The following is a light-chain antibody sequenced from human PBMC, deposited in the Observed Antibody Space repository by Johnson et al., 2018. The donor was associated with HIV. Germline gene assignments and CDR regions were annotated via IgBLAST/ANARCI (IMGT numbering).Light chain of an antibody. CDR2: DNN. CDR3: GTWDSSLSAYV. CDR1: SSNIGNNY. V-gene: IGLV1-51*01. Sequence: QSVLTQPPSVSAAPGQKVTISCSGSSSNIGNNYVSWYQQLPGTAPKLLIYDNNKRPSGIPDRFSGSKSGTSAPLGLTGLPTGDEADYYCGTWDSSLSAYVFGTETKVTVL. J-gene: IGLJ1*01.